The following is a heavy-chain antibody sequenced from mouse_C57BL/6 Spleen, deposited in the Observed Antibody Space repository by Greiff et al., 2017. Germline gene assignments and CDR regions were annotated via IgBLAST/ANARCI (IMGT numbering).Heavy chain of an antibody. D-gene: IGHD2-5*01. Sequence: QVQLKQPGAELVRPGSSVKLSCKASGYTFTSYWMHWVKQRPIQGLEWIGNIDPSDSETHYNQKFKDKATLTVDKSSSTAYMQLSSLTSEDSAVYYCARVYSNYAMDYWGQGTSVTVSS. CDR1: GYTFTSYW. J-gene: IGHJ4*01. CDR2: IDPSDSET. CDR3: ARVYSNYAMDY. V-gene: IGHV1-52*01.